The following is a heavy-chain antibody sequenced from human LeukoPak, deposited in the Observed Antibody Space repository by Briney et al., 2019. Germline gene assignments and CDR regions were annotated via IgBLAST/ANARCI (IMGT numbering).Heavy chain of an antibody. J-gene: IGHJ3*02. D-gene: IGHD3-3*01. CDR1: GGSISSGGYY. V-gene: IGHV4-30-2*01. Sequence: SQNLSLTCTVSGGSISSGGYYWSWIRQPPGKGLEWIGYIYHSGSTYYNPSLKSRVTISVDRSKNQFSLKLSSVTAADTAVYYCARAKQGITILAFDIWGQGTMVTVSS. CDR2: IYHSGST. CDR3: ARAKQGITILAFDI.